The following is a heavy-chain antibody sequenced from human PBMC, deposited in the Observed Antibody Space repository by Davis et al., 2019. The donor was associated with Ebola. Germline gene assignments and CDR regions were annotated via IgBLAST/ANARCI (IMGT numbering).Heavy chain of an antibody. J-gene: IGHJ4*02. V-gene: IGHV4-34*09. Sequence: MPSETLSLTCAVYGGSFSGYYWSWIRQPPGKGLEWIGHIYYSGSTYYNPSLKSRLTVSLDTSKNQFSLRLSSVTAADTAVYYCARANGVFDYWGQGTLVTVSS. CDR2: IYYSGST. CDR1: GGSFSGYY. CDR3: ARANGVFDY. D-gene: IGHD2-8*01.